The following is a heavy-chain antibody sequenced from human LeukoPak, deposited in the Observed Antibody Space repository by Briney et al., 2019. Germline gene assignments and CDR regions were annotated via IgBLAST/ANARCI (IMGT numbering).Heavy chain of an antibody. CDR2: LSSSSSTI. V-gene: IGHV3-48*04. J-gene: IGHJ4*02. Sequence: PGGSLRLSCAASGFTFSSYSMNWVRQAPGKGLEWVSYLSSSSSTIYYADSVKGRFTISRDNAKNSLYLQMNSLRAEDTAVYYCARDKVDEGYYDFWELDYWGQGTLVTVSS. CDR1: GFTFSSYS. CDR3: ARDKVDEGYYDFWELDY. D-gene: IGHD3-3*01.